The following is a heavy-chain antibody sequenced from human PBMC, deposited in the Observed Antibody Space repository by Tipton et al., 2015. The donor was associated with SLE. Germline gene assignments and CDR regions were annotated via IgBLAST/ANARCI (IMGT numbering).Heavy chain of an antibody. Sequence: TLSLTCTVSGGSITSSSYFWGWIRRSPGKGLEWIGNINTGGGTYRNPSLMSRVTISVDTSKTQFSLIVTSVTAADTAVYYCARDPYDSWSDYQATFDYWGQGTLATVSP. CDR1: GGSITSSSYF. J-gene: IGHJ4*02. D-gene: IGHD3-3*01. V-gene: IGHV4-39*07. CDR2: INTGGGT. CDR3: ARDPYDSWSDYQATFDY.